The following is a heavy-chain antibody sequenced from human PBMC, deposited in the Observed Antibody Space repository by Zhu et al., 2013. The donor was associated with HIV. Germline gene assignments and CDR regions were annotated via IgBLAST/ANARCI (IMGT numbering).Heavy chain of an antibody. Sequence: QVQLVQSGAEVKKPGSSVKVSCKASGGTFSSYAISWVRQAPGQGLEWMGGIIPIFGTANYAQKFQGRVTITADESTSTAYMELSSLRSEDTAVYYCARDEANEINSGSYPNRYYYYGMDVWGQGTTVTVSS. CDR3: ARDEANEINSGSYPNRYYYYGMDV. V-gene: IGHV1-69*01. CDR1: GGTFSSYA. CDR2: IIPIFGTA. D-gene: IGHD1-26*01. J-gene: IGHJ6*02.